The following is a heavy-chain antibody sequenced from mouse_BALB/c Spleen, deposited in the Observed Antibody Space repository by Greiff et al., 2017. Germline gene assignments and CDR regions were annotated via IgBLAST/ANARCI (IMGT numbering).Heavy chain of an antibody. CDR2: ISSGGGST. V-gene: IGHV5-12-1*01. CDR1: GFAFSSYD. D-gene: IGHD4-1*02. Sequence: EVKVVESGGGLVKPGGSLKLSCAASGFAFSSYDMSWVRQTPEKRLEWVAYISSGGGSTYYPDTVKGRFTNSRDNAKNTLYLQMSSLKSEDTAMYVCAIHPQLRDAMDYWGQGTSVTVSS. J-gene: IGHJ4*01. CDR3: AIHPQLRDAMDY.